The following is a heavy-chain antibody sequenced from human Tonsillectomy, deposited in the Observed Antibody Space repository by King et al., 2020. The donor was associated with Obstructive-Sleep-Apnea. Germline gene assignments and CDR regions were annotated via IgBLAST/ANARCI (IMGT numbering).Heavy chain of an antibody. V-gene: IGHV3-23*04. CDR3: AKERSWNEDFDY. CDR2: ICGSGCTT. CDR1: GITCSSYG. J-gene: IGHJ4*02. Sequence: VQLVESGGGLVQPGGSLRLSCAASGITCSSYGMGWVRQAPGKGLEWVSAICGSGCTTYNADSVKGRVTISRDNSKNPLYLQMNSLRADGTAVYYCAKERSWNEDFDYWGQGTLVTVSS. D-gene: IGHD1-1*01.